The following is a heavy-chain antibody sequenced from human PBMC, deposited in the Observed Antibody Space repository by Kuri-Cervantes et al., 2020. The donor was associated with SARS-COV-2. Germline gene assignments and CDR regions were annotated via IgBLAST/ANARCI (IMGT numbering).Heavy chain of an antibody. CDR3: ARDRNYYDSSGYYHNWFDP. V-gene: IGHV3-15*01. J-gene: IGHJ5*02. D-gene: IGHD3-22*01. Sequence: GGSLRLSCAASGFTFSNAWMSWVRQAPGKGLEWVGRIKSKTDGGTTDYAAPVKGRFTISRDNSKNTLYLQMNSLRAEDTAVYYCARDRNYYDSSGYYHNWFDPWGQGTLVTVSS. CDR1: GFTFSNAW. CDR2: IKSKTDGGTT.